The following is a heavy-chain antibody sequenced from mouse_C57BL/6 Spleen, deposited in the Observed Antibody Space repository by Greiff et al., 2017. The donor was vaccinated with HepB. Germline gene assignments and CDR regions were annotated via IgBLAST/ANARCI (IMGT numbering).Heavy chain of an antibody. V-gene: IGHV1-53*01. CDR2: INPSNGGT. CDR1: GYTFTSYW. D-gene: IGHD2-4*01. J-gene: IGHJ2*01. CDR3: ARGGVYYDYDRAYFDY. Sequence: QVQLQQSGTELVKPGASVKLSCKASGYTFTSYWMHWVKQRPGQGLEWIGNINPSNGGTNYNEKFKSKATLTVDKSSSTAYMQLSSLTSEDSAVYYCARGGVYYDYDRAYFDYWGQGTTLTVSS.